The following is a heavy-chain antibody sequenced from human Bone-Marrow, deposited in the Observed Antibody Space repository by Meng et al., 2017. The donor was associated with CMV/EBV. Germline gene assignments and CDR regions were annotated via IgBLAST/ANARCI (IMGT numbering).Heavy chain of an antibody. Sequence: AASGFTFSDYYMSWIRQAPGKGLEWVSVISGSGGSAYYADSVKGRFTISRDNSKNTLYLQMNSLRAEDTAVYYCAKYYYDFWSGFDYWGQGTLVTVSS. J-gene: IGHJ4*02. CDR2: ISGSGGSA. CDR3: AKYYYDFWSGFDY. V-gene: IGHV3-23*01. CDR1: GFTFSDYY. D-gene: IGHD3-3*01.